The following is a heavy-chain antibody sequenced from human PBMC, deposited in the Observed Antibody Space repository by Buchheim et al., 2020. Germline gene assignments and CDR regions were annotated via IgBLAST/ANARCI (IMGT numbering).Heavy chain of an antibody. D-gene: IGHD3-16*02. CDR1: GGSISSGDYY. J-gene: IGHJ5*02. V-gene: IGHV4-30-4*01. CDR2: IYYSGST. Sequence: QVQLQESGPGLVKPSQTLSLTCTVSGGSISSGDYYWSWIRQPPGKGLEWIGYIYYSGSTYYNPSLKSRVTISVDTSKNQFSLKLSSVTAADTAVYYCARAPPDDYVWGSYHEVEWLGWFDPWGQGTL. CDR3: ARAPPDDYVWGSYHEVEWLGWFDP.